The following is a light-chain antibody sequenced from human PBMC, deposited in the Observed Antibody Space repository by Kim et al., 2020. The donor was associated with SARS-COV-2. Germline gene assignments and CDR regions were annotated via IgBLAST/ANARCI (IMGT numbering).Light chain of an antibody. CDR2: YDS. Sequence: GPGKTARITCGGNNIGSKSVHWYQQKPGQAPVLVIYYDSDRPSGIPERFSGSNSGNTATLTISRVEAGDEADYYCQVWDSSSDQVFGGGTKLTVL. CDR1: NIGSKS. V-gene: IGLV3-21*04. J-gene: IGLJ3*02. CDR3: QVWDSSSDQV.